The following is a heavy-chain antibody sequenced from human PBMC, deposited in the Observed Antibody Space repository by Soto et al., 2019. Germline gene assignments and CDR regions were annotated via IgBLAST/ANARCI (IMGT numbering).Heavy chain of an antibody. J-gene: IGHJ4*02. D-gene: IGHD2-2*01. CDR3: ASEVVPAARWY. CDR1: GFTFSSYA. V-gene: IGHV3-23*01. Sequence: GGSLRLSCAASGFTFSSYAMTWVRQAPGKGLEWVSTISGSGDSTYYADSLKGRFTISRDNSKNTLSLQMNSLRAEDTAVYYCASEVVPAARWYLGQGTLVTVSS. CDR2: ISGSGDST.